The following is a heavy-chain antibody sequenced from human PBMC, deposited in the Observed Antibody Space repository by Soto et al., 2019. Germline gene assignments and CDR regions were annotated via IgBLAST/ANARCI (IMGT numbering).Heavy chain of an antibody. Sequence: GGSLRLSCVASGFTFSKIGMHWVRQAPGRGLEWVSIISADGHSIYYTDYVQGRFTISRDNSKNTLYLEMNSLTAEDTALYYCVKEEERYNVNHDFWGQGT. CDR2: ISADGHSI. CDR1: GFTFSKIG. J-gene: IGHJ4*02. V-gene: IGHV3-30*18. D-gene: IGHD1-1*01. CDR3: VKEEERYNVNHDF.